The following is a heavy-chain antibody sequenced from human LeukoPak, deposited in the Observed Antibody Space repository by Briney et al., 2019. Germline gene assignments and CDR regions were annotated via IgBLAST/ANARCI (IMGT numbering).Heavy chain of an antibody. CDR3: ARQSTIAAARIDP. V-gene: IGHV4-39*01. CDR2: IYYSGSA. CDR1: GGSISDSNYY. Sequence: PSETLSLTCSVSGGSISDSNYYWGWIRQPPGRGLEWIANIYYSGSAYYSPSLKSRVTVSVDTSKNQFSLKLNSETAADTAVYYCARQSTIAAARIDPWGQGTLVTVSS. D-gene: IGHD6-25*01. J-gene: IGHJ5*02.